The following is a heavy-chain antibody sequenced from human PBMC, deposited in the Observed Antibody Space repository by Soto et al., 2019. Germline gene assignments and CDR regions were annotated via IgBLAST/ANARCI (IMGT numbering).Heavy chain of an antibody. CDR1: GYTLTELS. D-gene: IGHD3-3*01. V-gene: IGHV1-24*01. Sequence: ASVKVSCKVSGYTLTELSMHWVRQAPGKGLEWMGGFDPEDGETIYAQKFQGRVTMTEDTSTDTAYMELSSLRSEDTAVYYCATKRFLEMWPDYWGQGTRVTVSS. CDR3: ATKRFLEMWPDY. J-gene: IGHJ4*02. CDR2: FDPEDGET.